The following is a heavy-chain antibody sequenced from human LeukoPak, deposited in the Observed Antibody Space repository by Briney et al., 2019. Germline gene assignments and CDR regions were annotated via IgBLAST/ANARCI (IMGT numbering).Heavy chain of an antibody. CDR3: ARSDTYYYDSSGYYDSVY. V-gene: IGHV3-23*01. Sequence: GGSLRLSCAASGFTFSSYGMSWVRQAPGKGLEWVSAISGSGGSTYYADSVKGRFTISRDNSKNTLYLQMNSLRAEDTAVYYCARSDTYYYDSSGYYDSVYWGQGTLVTVSS. J-gene: IGHJ4*02. CDR1: GFTFSSYG. D-gene: IGHD3-22*01. CDR2: ISGSGGST.